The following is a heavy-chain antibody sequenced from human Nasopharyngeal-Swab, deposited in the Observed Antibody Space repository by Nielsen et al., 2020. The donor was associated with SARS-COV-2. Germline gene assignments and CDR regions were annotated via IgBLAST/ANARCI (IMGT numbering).Heavy chain of an antibody. V-gene: IGHV3-48*04. CDR1: GFTFSSYS. D-gene: IGHD1-26*01. J-gene: IGHJ4*02. Sequence: GESLKISCAASGFTFSSYSMNWVRQAPGKGLEWVSYISSSSSTIYYADSVKGRFTISRDNAKNSLYLQMNSLRAEDTAVYYCAREGRWELPVPFDYWGQGTLVTVSS. CDR3: AREGRWELPVPFDY. CDR2: ISSSSSTI.